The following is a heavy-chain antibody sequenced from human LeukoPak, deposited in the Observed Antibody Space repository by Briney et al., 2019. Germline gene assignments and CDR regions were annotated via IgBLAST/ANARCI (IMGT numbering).Heavy chain of an antibody. J-gene: IGHJ4*02. CDR1: SDTIGKYY. CDR3: ARHFVSKHYFEH. D-gene: IGHD3-9*01. CDR2: ISNSGTGTAST. V-gene: IGHV4-59*08. Sequence: SETLSLTCTVSSDTIGKYYWSWIRQSPGKGLEWMGYISNSGTGTASTKYNPSLESRATMSVDTSNNQLPMNLISLTAADTAVYFYARHFVSKHYFEHWGQGILVSVS.